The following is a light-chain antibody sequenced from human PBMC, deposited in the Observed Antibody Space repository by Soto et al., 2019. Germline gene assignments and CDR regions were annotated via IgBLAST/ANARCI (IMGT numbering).Light chain of an antibody. CDR1: QSVSST. CDR3: QQYNNWPGT. Sequence: EIVMTQSPSPLSVSPGERATLSCRASQSVSSTLAWYQQKPGQAPRLLIYGASTRATGIPAMFSGSGSGTEFTLTISSLQSEDFAVYYCQQYNNWPGTFGGGTKVEIK. CDR2: GAS. V-gene: IGKV3-15*01. J-gene: IGKJ4*01.